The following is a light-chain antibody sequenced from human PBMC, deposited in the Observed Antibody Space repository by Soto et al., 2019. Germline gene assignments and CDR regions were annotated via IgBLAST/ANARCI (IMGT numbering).Light chain of an antibody. CDR1: QSVSSY. CDR3: QQRSNWVS. CDR2: DAS. Sequence: EIVLTQSPANLSLSPGERATLSCRASQSVSSYLAWYQQKPGQAPRLLIYDASNRATGIPARFSGSGSGTDFTLTISSLEPEDFAVYYCQQRSNWVSFGGGTKVEIK. V-gene: IGKV3-11*01. J-gene: IGKJ4*01.